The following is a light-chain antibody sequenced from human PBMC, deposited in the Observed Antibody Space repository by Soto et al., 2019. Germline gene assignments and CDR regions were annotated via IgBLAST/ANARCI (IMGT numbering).Light chain of an antibody. V-gene: IGKV1-5*01. CDR1: QSISDW. Sequence: DIQMTQSPSTLSASVGDRVSITCRASQSISDWLAWYQQKPGKAPKLLIYDVSSLESGVPSRFSGSGSGTEFTLTISSLQPDDFATYYGQHYNTYSTWTFGQGTKVDIK. J-gene: IGKJ1*01. CDR2: DVS. CDR3: QHYNTYSTWT.